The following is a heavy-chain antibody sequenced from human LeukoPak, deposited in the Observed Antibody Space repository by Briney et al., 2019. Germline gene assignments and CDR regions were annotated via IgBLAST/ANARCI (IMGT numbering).Heavy chain of an antibody. D-gene: IGHD5-18*01. Sequence: GASVKVSCKASGYTFTGYYMHLVRQAPGQGLEWMGRINPNSGGTNYAQKFQGRVTMTRDTSISTAYMELSRLRSDDTAVYYCARENIRRGYSYGYPDYWGQGTLVTVSS. J-gene: IGHJ4*02. CDR2: INPNSGGT. V-gene: IGHV1-2*06. CDR1: GYTFTGYY. CDR3: ARENIRRGYSYGYPDY.